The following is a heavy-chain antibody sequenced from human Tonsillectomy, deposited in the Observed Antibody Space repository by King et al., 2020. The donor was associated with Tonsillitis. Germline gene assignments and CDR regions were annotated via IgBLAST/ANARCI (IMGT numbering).Heavy chain of an antibody. J-gene: IGHJ3*02. CDR1: GFTFSTYW. CDR3: ARDSSPALSGSWYDAFDI. D-gene: IGHD2-15*01. V-gene: IGHV3-7*01. Sequence: EVQLVESGGGLVQPGGSLRLSCAASGFTFSTYWLTWVRQAPGKGLEWVANIKKDGSETYYVDSVKGRFTVSRDNAKNSLYLQMNSLGAEETAVYYCARDSSPALSGSWYDAFDIWGQGTMVTVSS. CDR2: IKKDGSET.